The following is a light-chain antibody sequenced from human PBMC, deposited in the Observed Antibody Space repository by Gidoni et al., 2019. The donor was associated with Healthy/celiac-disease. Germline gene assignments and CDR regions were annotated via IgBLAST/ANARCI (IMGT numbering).Light chain of an antibody. V-gene: IGKV3-15*01. CDR2: GAA. CDR1: QSVSSN. J-gene: IGKJ1*01. Sequence: LVMTQSPVTLSVSLAERATLSCRASQSVSSNLAWYQQKPGQAPSLLIYGAATRANGIPARCSSSGAGTEFTLTISSLQSEDYAVYYCQQYNNWPSLTFGQGTKVEIK. CDR3: QQYNNWPSLT.